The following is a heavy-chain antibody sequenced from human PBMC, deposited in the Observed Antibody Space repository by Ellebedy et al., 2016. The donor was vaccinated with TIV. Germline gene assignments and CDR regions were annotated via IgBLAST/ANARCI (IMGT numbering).Heavy chain of an antibody. Sequence: GESLKISCTASGFSFGDYAMSWFRLPPGKGLEWVGFIAGKGYDGTTEYAASVKGRFTISRDDSNDIAYLQMNSLKSEDTAVYYCVRDSYGHTAPPFYWGQGTLVTVSS. CDR1: GFSFGDYA. CDR3: VRDSYGHTAPPFY. J-gene: IGHJ4*02. V-gene: IGHV3-49*03. D-gene: IGHD5-18*01. CDR2: IAGKGYDGTT.